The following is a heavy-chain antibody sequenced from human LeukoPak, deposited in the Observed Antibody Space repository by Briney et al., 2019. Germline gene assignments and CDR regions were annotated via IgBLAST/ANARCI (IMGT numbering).Heavy chain of an antibody. Sequence: GRSLRLSCAASGFTFSSYAMSWVRQAPGKGLEWVSGISGSGGSTYYAGSVKGRFTISRDNSKNTLYLQMNSLRAEDTAVYYCARGVYSSGYYYGRCYFDYWGQGTLVTVSS. CDR3: ARGVYSSGYYYGRCYFDY. V-gene: IGHV3-23*01. J-gene: IGHJ4*02. D-gene: IGHD3-22*01. CDR2: ISGSGGST. CDR1: GFTFSSYA.